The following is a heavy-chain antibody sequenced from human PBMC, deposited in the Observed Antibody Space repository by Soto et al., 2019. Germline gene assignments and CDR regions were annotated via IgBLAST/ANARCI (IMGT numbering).Heavy chain of an antibody. V-gene: IGHV4-4*02. J-gene: IGHJ5*02. CDR1: GGSISSSNW. D-gene: IGHD6-6*01. CDR3: ARDPGDSSSSGIVWFDP. Sequence: SETLSLTCAVSGGSISSSNWWSWVRQPPGKGLEWIGEFYHSGSTNYNPSLKSRVTISVDKSKNQFSLKLSSVTAADTAVYYCARDPGDSSSSGIVWFDPWGQGTLVTVSS. CDR2: FYHSGST.